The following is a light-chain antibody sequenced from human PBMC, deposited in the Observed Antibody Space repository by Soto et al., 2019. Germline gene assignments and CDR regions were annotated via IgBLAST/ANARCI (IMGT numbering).Light chain of an antibody. CDR2: GAS. V-gene: IGKV3-20*01. Sequence: EIVLTQSPGTLSLSPGERATLSCRASQSLTSSYLAWYQQKPGQAPRLLIYGASSRATGIPDRFSGSGSGTDFTITISRLEAEDFAEYYCQQYESSPPSYTFGKGTKVEIK. CDR3: QQYESSPPSYT. J-gene: IGKJ4*01. CDR1: QSLTSSY.